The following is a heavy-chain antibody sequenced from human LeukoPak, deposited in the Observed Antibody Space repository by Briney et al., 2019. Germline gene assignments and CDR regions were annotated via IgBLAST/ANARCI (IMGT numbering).Heavy chain of an antibody. Sequence: GGSLRLSCAASGFTFDDYGMSWVRQAPGKGLEWVSGINWNGGSTGYADSVKGRFTISRDNAKNSLYLQMNSLRAEDTALYHCARAYYADGLVFEDYWGQGTLVTVSS. CDR3: ARAYYADGLVFEDY. J-gene: IGHJ4*02. V-gene: IGHV3-20*01. D-gene: IGHD3-10*01. CDR2: INWNGGST. CDR1: GFTFDDYG.